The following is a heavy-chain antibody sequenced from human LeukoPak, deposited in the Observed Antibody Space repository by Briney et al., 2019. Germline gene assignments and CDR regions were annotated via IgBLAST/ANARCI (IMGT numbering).Heavy chain of an antibody. V-gene: IGHV4-34*01. D-gene: IGHD2/OR15-2a*01. CDR3: ARDGNPTDWFDP. CDR2: INHSGST. CDR1: GVSYRGYY. J-gene: IGHJ5*02. Sequence: SETLSLTCAVCGVSYRGYYWSWIRQSPEKGLEWIGEINHSGSTNYNPSLKSRVTLLVDTSKNQFSLKLRSVTAADTAVYYCARDGNPTDWFDPWGQGTLVTVSS.